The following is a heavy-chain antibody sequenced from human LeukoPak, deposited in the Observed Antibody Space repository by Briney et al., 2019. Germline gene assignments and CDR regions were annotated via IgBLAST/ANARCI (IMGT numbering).Heavy chain of an antibody. CDR2: IGPTGFDR. CDR3: ATETNGRHYDY. Sequence: MPGESLRLSCTTSGLTFSTSGFNWVRQAPGKGLEWVASIGPTGFDRYHADSIKGRFTISRDNANNFLYLQMDSLRAEDTAVYYCATETNGRHYDYWGQGTLLTVSS. J-gene: IGHJ4*02. D-gene: IGHD1-14*01. CDR1: GLTFSTSG. V-gene: IGHV3-21*06.